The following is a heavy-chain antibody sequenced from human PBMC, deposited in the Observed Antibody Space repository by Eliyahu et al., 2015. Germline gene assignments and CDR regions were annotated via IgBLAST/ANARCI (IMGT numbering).Heavy chain of an antibody. J-gene: IGHJ4*02. CDR3: ASLPTTVVTHFDY. CDR2: ISSSGSTI. Sequence: EVQLVESGGGLVQPGGSLRLSCAASGFPFSSYEMNWVRQGPGEGVGWGSYISSSGSTIYYADSVKGRFTISRDNAKNSLYLQMNSLRAEDTAVYYCASLPTTVVTHFDYWGQGTLVTVSS. V-gene: IGHV3-48*03. D-gene: IGHD4-23*01. CDR1: GFPFSSYE.